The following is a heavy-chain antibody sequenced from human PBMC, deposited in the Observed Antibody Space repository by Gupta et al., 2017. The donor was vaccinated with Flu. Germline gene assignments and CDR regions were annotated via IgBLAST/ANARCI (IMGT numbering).Heavy chain of an antibody. CDR2: ISASSDRT. Sequence: LSCAVSGFTLNSKAMNWVRQAPGKGLEWVSGISASSDRTYYADSVKGRFTISRDSSKNTLYLQTNSLRADDTAVYYCAKCSERYLTEFDYWGQGTLVTVSS. V-gene: IGHV3-23*01. J-gene: IGHJ4*02. CDR3: AKCSERYLTEFDY. D-gene: IGHD1-26*01. CDR1: GFTLNSKA.